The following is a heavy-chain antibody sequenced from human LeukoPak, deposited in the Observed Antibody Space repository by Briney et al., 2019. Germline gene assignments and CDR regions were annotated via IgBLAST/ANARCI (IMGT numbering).Heavy chain of an antibody. CDR1: GFTFGDYA. Sequence: PGGSLRLSCTVSGFTFGDYAINWVRQAPGKGLEWVGFIRSKAFGETAEYAASVKGRFIISRDDSKSIAYLQMNSLKTEDTAVYYCTRDRGSSALGDYWGQGTLVTVSS. J-gene: IGHJ4*02. D-gene: IGHD7-27*01. V-gene: IGHV3-49*04. CDR3: TRDRGSSALGDY. CDR2: IRSKAFGETA.